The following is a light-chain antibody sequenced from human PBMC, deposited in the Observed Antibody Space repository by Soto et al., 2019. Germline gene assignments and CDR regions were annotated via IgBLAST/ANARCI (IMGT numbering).Light chain of an antibody. Sequence: QSALTQPPSASGSPGQSVAISCTGTSSDVGGYNYVSWYQQHPGKAPKLMIYEVNKRPSGVPDRFAGSKSGNTASLTGSGLQAEDEADYYCSSYAGSDDLKFGGGTQLTVL. CDR3: SSYAGSDDLK. V-gene: IGLV2-8*01. J-gene: IGLJ3*02. CDR1: SSDVGGYNY. CDR2: EVN.